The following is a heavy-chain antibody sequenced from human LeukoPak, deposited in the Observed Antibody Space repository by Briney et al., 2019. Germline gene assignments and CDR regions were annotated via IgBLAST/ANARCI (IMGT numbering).Heavy chain of an antibody. V-gene: IGHV4-34*01. D-gene: IGHD3-10*01. J-gene: IGHJ4*02. Sequence: SETLSLTCAVYGGSFNGYYWSWIRQPPGKGLEWIGEINHSGSTNYNPSLKSRITISVDTSKNQFSLKLSSVTAADTAVYYCTSGYYPSDYWGQGTLVTVSS. CDR3: TSGYYPSDY. CDR1: GGSFNGYY. CDR2: INHSGST.